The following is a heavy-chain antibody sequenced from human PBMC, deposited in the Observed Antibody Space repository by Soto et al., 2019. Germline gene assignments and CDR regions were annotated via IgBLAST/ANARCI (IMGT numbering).Heavy chain of an antibody. CDR2: IRSKTDGGTT. CDR3: TTYTDIVVVTATPATYYYYYGMDV. J-gene: IGHJ6*02. CDR1: GVTFSNAW. D-gene: IGHD2-21*02. Sequence: PGGSLRLSCAASGVTFSNAWMNWVRQAPGKGLEWVGRIRSKTDGGTTDYAAPVKGRFTISRDDSKNTLYLQMNSLKTEDTAAYYCTTYTDIVVVTATPATYYYYYGMDVWGQGTTVTVSS. V-gene: IGHV3-15*07.